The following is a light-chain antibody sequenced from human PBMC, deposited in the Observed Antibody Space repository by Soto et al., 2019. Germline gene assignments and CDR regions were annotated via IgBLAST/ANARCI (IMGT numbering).Light chain of an antibody. CDR1: SSNIGTNT. J-gene: IGLJ1*01. Sequence: QSVLTQPSSASGTPGQRVTISCSGSSSNIGTNTVHWYQHLPGRPPKLLIYSDTQRPSGVSDRFSGSKSGTSASLAISGLQSEDEADYYCATWEDSLDVLYVFGTGTKVTVL. V-gene: IGLV1-44*01. CDR2: SDT. CDR3: ATWEDSLDVLYV.